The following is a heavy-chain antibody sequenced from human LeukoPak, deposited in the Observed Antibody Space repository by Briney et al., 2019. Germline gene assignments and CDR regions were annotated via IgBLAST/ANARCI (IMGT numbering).Heavy chain of an antibody. D-gene: IGHD2-21*02. CDR1: GFTFSNAW. CDR2: IKSKPAGETT. CDR3: TTGGGDCFFNY. J-gene: IGHJ4*02. Sequence: GGSLRLACAASGFTFSNAWMNWVRQTPGKGLEWVARIKSKPAGETTTYAAPVKGRFTISRDDSRDTLNLQMNSLKTEDTAVYYCTTGGGDCFFNYWGQGTLVTVSS. V-gene: IGHV3-15*01.